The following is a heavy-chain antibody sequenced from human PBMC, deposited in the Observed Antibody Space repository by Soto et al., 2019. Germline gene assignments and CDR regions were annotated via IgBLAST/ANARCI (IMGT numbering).Heavy chain of an antibody. CDR2: ISYDGSNK. CDR3: ARDRAAGTTSGFDY. CDR1: GFTFSSYA. V-gene: IGHV3-30-3*01. J-gene: IGHJ4*02. Sequence: QVQLVESGGGVVQPGRSVRLSCAASGFTFSSYAMHWVRQAPGTGLEWVAVISYDGSNKYYADSVKGRFTISRDNSKNTLYLQMNSLRAEDTAVYYCARDRAAGTTSGFDYWGQGTLVTVSS. D-gene: IGHD1-7*01.